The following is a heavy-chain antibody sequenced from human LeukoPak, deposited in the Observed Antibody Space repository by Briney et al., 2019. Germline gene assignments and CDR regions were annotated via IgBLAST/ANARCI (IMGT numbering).Heavy chain of an antibody. CDR1: GFTFSSYA. Sequence: PGGSLRLSCGASGFTFSSYAMSWVRQAPGKGLEWVSAISGSGGSTYYADSVKGRFTISRDNSKNTLYLQMNSLRAEDTAVYYCAKERVYTSSGWYEGRGTGEFDYWGQGTLVTVSS. J-gene: IGHJ4*02. V-gene: IGHV3-23*01. CDR3: AKERVYTSSGWYEGRGTGEFDY. D-gene: IGHD6-19*01. CDR2: ISGSGGST.